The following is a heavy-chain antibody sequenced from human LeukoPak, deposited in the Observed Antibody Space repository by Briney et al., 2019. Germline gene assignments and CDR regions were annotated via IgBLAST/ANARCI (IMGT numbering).Heavy chain of an antibody. CDR3: ARVRDGYNDAYDI. V-gene: IGHV1-69*13. Sequence: ASVKVSCKASGGTFSSYAISWVRQAPGQGLEWMGGIIPIFGTANYAQKFQGRVTITADESTSTAYMELSSLKSEDTAVYYCARVRDGYNDAYDIWGQGTMVTVSS. CDR2: IIPIFGTA. J-gene: IGHJ3*02. CDR1: GGTFSSYA. D-gene: IGHD5-24*01.